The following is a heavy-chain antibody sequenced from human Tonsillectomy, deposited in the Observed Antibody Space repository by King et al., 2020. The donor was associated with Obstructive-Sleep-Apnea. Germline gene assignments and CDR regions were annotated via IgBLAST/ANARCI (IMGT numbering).Heavy chain of an antibody. Sequence: QVQLVESGGGVVQPGRSLRLSRAASGFTFSSYAMHWVRQAPGKGLEWVAVISYDGSNKYYADSVKGRFTISRDNSKNTLYLQMNSLRAEDTAVYYCAREQAAAGTYYFDYWGQGTLVTVSS. CDR1: GFTFSSYA. V-gene: IGHV3-30-3*01. CDR3: AREQAAAGTYYFDY. J-gene: IGHJ4*02. D-gene: IGHD6-13*01. CDR2: ISYDGSNK.